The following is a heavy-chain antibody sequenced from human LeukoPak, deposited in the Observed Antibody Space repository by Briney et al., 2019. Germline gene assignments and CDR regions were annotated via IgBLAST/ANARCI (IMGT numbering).Heavy chain of an antibody. J-gene: IGHJ4*02. Sequence: GGSLRLSCAASGFTFSSYWMHWVRQAPGKGRVWVSSISCSGGYIGYVDSVKGRFTISRDNAKNSLYLQMNNLRAEDTAVYYCAGENWGSFNYWGQGTLVTVSS. CDR2: ISCSGGYI. CDR1: GFTFSSYW. D-gene: IGHD7-27*01. CDR3: AGENWGSFNY. V-gene: IGHV3-21*01.